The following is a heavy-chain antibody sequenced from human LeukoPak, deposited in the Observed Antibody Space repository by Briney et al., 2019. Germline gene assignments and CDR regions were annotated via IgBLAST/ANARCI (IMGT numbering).Heavy chain of an antibody. Sequence: SETLSLTCTVSGGSISSYYWSWIRQPPGKGLEWIGYIYTSGSTNYNPSLKSRVTISVDTSKNQFSLKLSSVTAADTAVYYCARELYDSSGYSFDYWGQGTLVTVSS. CDR1: GGSISSYY. CDR3: ARELYDSSGYSFDY. D-gene: IGHD3-22*01. V-gene: IGHV4-4*09. CDR2: IYTSGST. J-gene: IGHJ4*02.